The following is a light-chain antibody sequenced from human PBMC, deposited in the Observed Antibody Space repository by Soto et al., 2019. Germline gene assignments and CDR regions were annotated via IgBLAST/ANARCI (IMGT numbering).Light chain of an antibody. V-gene: IGKV3-20*01. CDR3: QQYNNWPRWT. CDR1: QSISSSY. J-gene: IGKJ1*01. Sequence: EIVLTQSPGTLSLSPGERATLSCRASQSISSSYLAWYQQRPGQAPRLLIFGASYRATGIPDRFSGSGSGTEFTLTISSLQSEDFAVYYCQQYNNWPRWTFGQGTKVEIK. CDR2: GAS.